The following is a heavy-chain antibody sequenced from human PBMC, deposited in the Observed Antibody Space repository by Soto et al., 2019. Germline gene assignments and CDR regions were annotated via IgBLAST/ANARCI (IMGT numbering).Heavy chain of an antibody. V-gene: IGHV1-24*01. J-gene: IGHJ4*02. Sequence: ASVKVSCKVSGYTLTELSMHWVRQAPGKGLEWMGGFDPEDGETIYAQKFQGRVTMTEDTSTDTAYMELSSLRSEDTAVYYCATGPLFGESPNDYWGQGTLDTGSS. D-gene: IGHD3-10*02. CDR1: GYTLTELS. CDR3: ATGPLFGESPNDY. CDR2: FDPEDGET.